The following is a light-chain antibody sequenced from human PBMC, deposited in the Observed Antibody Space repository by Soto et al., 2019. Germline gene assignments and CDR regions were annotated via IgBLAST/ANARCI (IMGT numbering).Light chain of an antibody. CDR1: QFISSW. CDR2: KAS. CDR3: QQYGSSPLT. J-gene: IGKJ4*01. V-gene: IGKV1-5*03. Sequence: DIQMTQSPSTLSASVGDRVSITCRVSQFISSWLAWYQQKPGQPPKLLIYKASNLESGAPSRFSGSGSGTEFTLTISRLEPEDFAVYYRQQYGSSPLTFGGGTKVDIK.